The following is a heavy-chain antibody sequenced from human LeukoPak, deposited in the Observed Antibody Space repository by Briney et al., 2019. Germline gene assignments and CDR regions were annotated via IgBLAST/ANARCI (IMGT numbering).Heavy chain of an antibody. V-gene: IGHV3-49*03. J-gene: IGHJ4*02. CDR3: TRNTVTVHFDY. CDR1: GFTFDDYA. CDR2: IRSKAFGGTP. D-gene: IGHD4-17*01. Sequence: HSEGSLRLSCSASGFTFDDYAVSWFRQAPGKGLEWVGFIRSKAFGGTPEYAASVRGRFTISRDDSKSIAYLQMNSLKTEDTAVYYCTRNTVTVHFDYWSQGTLVTVSS.